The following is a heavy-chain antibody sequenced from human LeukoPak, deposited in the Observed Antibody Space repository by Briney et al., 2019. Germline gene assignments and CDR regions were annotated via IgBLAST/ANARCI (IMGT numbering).Heavy chain of an antibody. D-gene: IGHD2-15*01. CDR1: GYTFTGYY. CDR3: ARDRDYCSCGSCPIDY. J-gene: IGHJ4*02. CDR2: INPNSGGT. V-gene: IGHV1-2*02. Sequence: ASVKVSCKASGYTFTGYYMHWVRQAPGQGLEWMGWINPNSGGTNYAQKFQGRVTMTRDTSISTAYMELSRLRSDDTAVYYCARDRDYCSCGSCPIDYWGQGTLVTVSS.